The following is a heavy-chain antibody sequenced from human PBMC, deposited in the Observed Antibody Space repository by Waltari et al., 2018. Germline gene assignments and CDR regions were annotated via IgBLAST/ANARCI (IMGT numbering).Heavy chain of an antibody. V-gene: IGHV4-39*07. Sequence: QPQLQESGPGLVKPSETLSLTCTVSGGSISSSSYYWGWIRQPPGKGLEWIGSIYYSGRTYYNPSLKSRVTISVDTAKNQFSLKLSSVTAADTAVYYCARDRTYDFWSGYDLNWFDPWGQGTLVTVSS. CDR2: IYYSGRT. J-gene: IGHJ5*02. D-gene: IGHD3-3*01. CDR3: ARDRTYDFWSGYDLNWFDP. CDR1: GGSISSSSYY.